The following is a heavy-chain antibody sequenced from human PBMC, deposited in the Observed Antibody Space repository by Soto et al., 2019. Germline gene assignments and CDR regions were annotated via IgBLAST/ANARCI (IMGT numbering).Heavy chain of an antibody. CDR3: ARGDHGGWFNYYYYGMDV. Sequence: PGGSLRLSCAASGFTFTRYSMNWVRQAPGKGLEWVSSISSTTNYIYYGDSMKGRFTISRDNAKNSLYLEMNSLRAEDTAVYYCARGDHGGWFNYYYYGMDVWGQGTTVTVSS. CDR2: ISSTTNYI. D-gene: IGHD6-19*01. J-gene: IGHJ6*02. CDR1: GFTFTRYS. V-gene: IGHV3-21*06.